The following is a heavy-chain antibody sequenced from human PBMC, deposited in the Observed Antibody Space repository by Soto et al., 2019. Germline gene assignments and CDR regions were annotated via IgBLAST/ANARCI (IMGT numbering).Heavy chain of an antibody. CDR2: ISAHNGNT. CDR3: ARGRYGDY. V-gene: IGHV1-18*01. CDR1: GYGFTTYG. Sequence: QVHLVQSGAEVKKPGASVKVSCKGSGYGFTTYGITWVRQAPGQGLECMAWISAHNGNTNYAQKVQGRVTVTRDTTTLTAYIELRILRYDDTAVYYCARGRYGDYWGQGALVTVSS. D-gene: IGHD1-1*01. J-gene: IGHJ4*02.